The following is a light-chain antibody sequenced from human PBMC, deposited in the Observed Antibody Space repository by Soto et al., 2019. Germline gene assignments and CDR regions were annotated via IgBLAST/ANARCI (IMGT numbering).Light chain of an antibody. CDR1: SSVVGGYNY. Sequence: QSALTQPPSASGSPGQSVAISCTGTSSVVGGYNYVSWYQLHPGKAPKLMIYEVNLQPSGVPDRFSGSKSGNTASLTVSGLRADEEADYYCSSSAGSYNYVLGTGSKVPVL. J-gene: IGLJ1*01. CDR3: SSSAGSYNYV. CDR2: EVN. V-gene: IGLV2-8*01.